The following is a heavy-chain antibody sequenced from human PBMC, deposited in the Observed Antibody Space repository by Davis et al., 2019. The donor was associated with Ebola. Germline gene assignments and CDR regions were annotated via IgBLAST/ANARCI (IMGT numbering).Heavy chain of an antibody. D-gene: IGHD2-2*01. J-gene: IGHJ6*03. CDR1: GFTVSSNY. V-gene: IGHV3-30*03. Sequence: PGGSLRLSCAASGFTVSSNYMSWVRQAPGKGLEWVAVISYDGSNKYYADSVKGRLTISRDNSKNTLYLQMNSLRAEDTAVYYCARDGTNIVVVPAADYYYYYMDVWGKGTTVTVSS. CDR3: ARDGTNIVVVPAADYYYYYMDV. CDR2: ISYDGSNK.